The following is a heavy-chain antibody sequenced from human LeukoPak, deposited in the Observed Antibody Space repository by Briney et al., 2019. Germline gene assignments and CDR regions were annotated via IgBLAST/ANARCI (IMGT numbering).Heavy chain of an antibody. J-gene: IGHJ6*03. V-gene: IGHV4-4*02. CDR2: IYHSGRT. CDR3: ARGAADRSTYYYYIDV. Sequence: PSGTLSLTCAVSGGSISSSNWWSWVRQPPGKGLEWIGEIYHSGRTNYNPSLKSRFTISVDTSKNQFSLKLSSVTAADTAVYYCARGAADRSTYYYYIDVWGEGTTVTVSS. D-gene: IGHD1-14*01. CDR1: GGSISSSNW.